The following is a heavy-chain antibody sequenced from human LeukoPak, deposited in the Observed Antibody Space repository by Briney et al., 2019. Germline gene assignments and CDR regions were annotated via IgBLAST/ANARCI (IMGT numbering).Heavy chain of an antibody. J-gene: IGHJ6*02. Sequence: ASVNVSCKASGYTFTSYGISWVRQAPGQGLEWMGWINTNTGNPTYAQGFTGRFVFSLDTSVSTAYLQISSLKAEDTAVYYCAREGMGIAVAGLLYYYYYGMDVWGQGTTVTVSS. CDR2: INTNTGNP. D-gene: IGHD6-19*01. V-gene: IGHV7-4-1*02. CDR3: AREGMGIAVAGLLYYYYYGMDV. CDR1: GYTFTSYG.